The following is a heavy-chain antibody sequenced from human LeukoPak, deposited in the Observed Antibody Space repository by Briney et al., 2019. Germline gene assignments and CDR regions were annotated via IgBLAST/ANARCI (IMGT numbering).Heavy chain of an antibody. J-gene: IGHJ4*02. V-gene: IGHV5-51*01. CDR3: ARMIGLGEVSPYFDY. CDR1: GYSFTTYW. CDR2: IHPRDSDI. Sequence: GESLKISCKGSGYSFTTYWIAWVRQVPGKGLEWMGIIHPRDSDIRYNPPFQGQVTISADKSISTAYLQWNSLKASDTAIYYCARMIGLGEVSPYFDYWGQGSLVTVSS. D-gene: IGHD3-16*02.